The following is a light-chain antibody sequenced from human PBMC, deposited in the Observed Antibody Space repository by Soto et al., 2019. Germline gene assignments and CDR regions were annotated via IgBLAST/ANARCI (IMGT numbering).Light chain of an antibody. Sequence: DIQMTQSPSTLSASVGDRVTITCRASQSISSWLAWYQQKPGKAPKLLIYKASSLESGVPSRFSGRGAGTEFTLTISSLQPDDFTTYYCQQYNILYTFGQGTNL. CDR2: KAS. J-gene: IGKJ2*01. V-gene: IGKV1-5*03. CDR1: QSISSW. CDR3: QQYNILYT.